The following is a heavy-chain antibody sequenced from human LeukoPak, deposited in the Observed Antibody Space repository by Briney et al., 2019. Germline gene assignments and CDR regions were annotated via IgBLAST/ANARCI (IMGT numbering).Heavy chain of an antibody. J-gene: IGHJ4*02. Sequence: PGGSLRLSCAISGFTFDDYAMYWVRQAPGKGLEWVSGINWSGERIAYADSVKGRFTISRDNAKNSVFLQMSSLKPEDTAFYYCAKDSDLSIRGITVDYWGQGTLVTVSS. CDR3: AKDSDLSIRGITVDY. D-gene: IGHD3-16*01. CDR1: GFTFDDYA. V-gene: IGHV3-9*01. CDR2: INWSGERI.